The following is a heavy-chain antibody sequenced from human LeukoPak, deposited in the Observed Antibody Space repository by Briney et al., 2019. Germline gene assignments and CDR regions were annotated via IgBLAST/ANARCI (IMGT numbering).Heavy chain of an antibody. D-gene: IGHD3-3*01. CDR2: INHSGST. CDR1: GGSFSGYY. CDR3: ARGRLYYDFWSGFKADY. Sequence: SETLSLTCAVYGGSFSGYYWSWIRQPPGKGLEWIGEINHSGSTNYNPSLKSRVTISVDTSKNLFSLKLSSVTAADTAVYYCARGRLYYDFWSGFKADYWGQGTLVTVSS. J-gene: IGHJ4*02. V-gene: IGHV4-34*01.